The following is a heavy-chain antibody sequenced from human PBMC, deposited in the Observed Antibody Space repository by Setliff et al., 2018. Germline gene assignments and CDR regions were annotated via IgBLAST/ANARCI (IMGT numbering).Heavy chain of an antibody. Sequence: ASVKVSCKASGYTFRSYCINWVRQAPGQGLEWMGWINTNTGNPTYAQGFTGRFVFSLDTSVTTAYLQISGLKAQDSAVYYRARGGDIITIFGVVTPDYYYYMDVWGTGTTVTVSS. CDR3: ARGGDIITIFGVVTPDYYYYMDV. D-gene: IGHD3-3*01. CDR1: GYTFRSYC. CDR2: INTNTGNP. V-gene: IGHV7-4-1*02. J-gene: IGHJ6*03.